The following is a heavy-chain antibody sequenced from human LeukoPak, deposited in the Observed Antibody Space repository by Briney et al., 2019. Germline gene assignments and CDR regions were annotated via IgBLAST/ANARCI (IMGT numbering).Heavy chain of an antibody. CDR2: INHSGST. D-gene: IGHD3-9*01. V-gene: IGHV4-34*01. CDR3: ARGARYFDWLLTRYNWFDP. J-gene: IGHJ5*02. Sequence: SETLFLTCAVYGGSFSGYYWSWIRQPPGKGLEWIGEINHSGSTNYNPSLKSRVTISVDTSKNQFSLKLSSVTAADTAVYYCARGARYFDWLLTRYNWFDPWGQGTLVTVSS. CDR1: GGSFSGYY.